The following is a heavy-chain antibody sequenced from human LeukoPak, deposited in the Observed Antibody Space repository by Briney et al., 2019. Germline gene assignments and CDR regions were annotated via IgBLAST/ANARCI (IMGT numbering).Heavy chain of an antibody. J-gene: IGHJ3*01. CDR1: GFTFSSYE. CDR2: ISSSGSTI. V-gene: IGHV3-48*03. CDR3: GRGGDGIDV. Sequence: PGGSLRLSCAASGFTFSSYEMNWVRQAPGKGLEWVSYISSSGSTIYYADSVKGRFTISRDNAKNTLYLQMNSLRAEDTAVYFCGRGGDGIDVWGQGATVIVSS.